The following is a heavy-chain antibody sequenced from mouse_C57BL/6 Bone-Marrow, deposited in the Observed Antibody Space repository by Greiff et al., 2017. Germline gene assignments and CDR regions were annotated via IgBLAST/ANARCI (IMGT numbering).Heavy chain of an antibody. Sequence: EVQLQQSGPVLVKPGASVKMSCKASGYTFTDYYMNWVKQSHGQSLEWIGVINPYNGGTSYHQKFKGKATLTVDKSSSTAYMELNSRTTEDSAGYYWAIGTTVEATDYWGQGTTLTVSS. D-gene: IGHD1-1*01. CDR3: AIGTTVEATDY. CDR1: GYTFTDYY. CDR2: INPYNGGT. J-gene: IGHJ2*01. V-gene: IGHV1-19*01.